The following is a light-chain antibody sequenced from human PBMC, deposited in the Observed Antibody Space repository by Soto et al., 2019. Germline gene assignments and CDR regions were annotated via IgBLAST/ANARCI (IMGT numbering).Light chain of an antibody. J-gene: IGLJ3*02. V-gene: IGLV2-23*02. CDR2: EVS. Sequence: QSALTQPASVSGSPGQSITISCTGTSSDVGRYNLVSWYQQHPGKAPKLMIYEVSKRPTGVSNRFSCSKSGNTASLTISGLQAEDEADYYCCTYAGSSTWVFGGGIKLTVL. CDR1: SSDVGRYNL. CDR3: CTYAGSSTWV.